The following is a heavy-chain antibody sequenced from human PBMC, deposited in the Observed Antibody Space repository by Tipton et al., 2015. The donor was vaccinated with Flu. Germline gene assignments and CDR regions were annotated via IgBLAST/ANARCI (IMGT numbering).Heavy chain of an antibody. Sequence: TLSLTCAVYGGSFSGYYWSWIRQPPGKGLEWIGEINHSGSTNYNPSLKSRVTISVDTSKNQFSLKLSSVTAADTAVYYCARHPRTIFSNLNAFDIWGQGTMVTVSS. CDR1: GGSFSGYY. CDR3: ARHPRTIFSNLNAFDI. J-gene: IGHJ3*02. V-gene: IGHV4-34*01. CDR2: INHSGST. D-gene: IGHD3-3*01.